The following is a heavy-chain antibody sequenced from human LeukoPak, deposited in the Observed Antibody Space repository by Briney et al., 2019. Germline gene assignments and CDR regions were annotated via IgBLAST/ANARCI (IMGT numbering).Heavy chain of an antibody. CDR1: GGSFSGYY. Sequence: SETLSLTCAVYGGSFSGYYWSWIRQPPGKGLEWIGSIYYSGSTYYNPSLKSRVTISVDTSKNQFSLKLSSVTAADTAVYYCASSYSSGWYDRDRKNWFDPWGQGTLVTVSS. J-gene: IGHJ5*02. D-gene: IGHD6-19*01. CDR3: ASSYSSGWYDRDRKNWFDP. CDR2: IYYSGST. V-gene: IGHV4-34*01.